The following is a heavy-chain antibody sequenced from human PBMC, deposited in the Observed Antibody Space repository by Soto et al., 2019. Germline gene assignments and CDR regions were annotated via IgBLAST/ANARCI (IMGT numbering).Heavy chain of an antibody. CDR1: GFTFSSYA. CDR3: AYSSTPFDY. Sequence: GGSLGLSCAASGFTFSSYAMSWVRQAPGKGLEWVSAISGSGGSTYYADSVKGRFTISRDNSKNALYLQMNSLRAEDTAVYYCAYSSTPFDYWGQGTLVTVSS. D-gene: IGHD6-13*01. J-gene: IGHJ4*02. V-gene: IGHV3-23*01. CDR2: ISGSGGST.